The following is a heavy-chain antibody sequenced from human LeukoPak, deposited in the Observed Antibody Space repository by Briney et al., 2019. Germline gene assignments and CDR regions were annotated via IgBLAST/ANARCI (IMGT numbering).Heavy chain of an antibody. CDR2: ISASGSNI. CDR1: GFPFSIYS. D-gene: IGHD1-1*01. V-gene: IGHV3-48*01. CDR3: VRVKGTYFDF. Sequence: PGGSLRLSCAASGFPFSIYSMNWVRQAPGKGLEWVSYISASGSNIYYLDSVKGRFTVSRDNAMNSLFLQMDRPRAEDTAVYYCVRVKGTYFDFWGQGTLVTVSS. J-gene: IGHJ4*02.